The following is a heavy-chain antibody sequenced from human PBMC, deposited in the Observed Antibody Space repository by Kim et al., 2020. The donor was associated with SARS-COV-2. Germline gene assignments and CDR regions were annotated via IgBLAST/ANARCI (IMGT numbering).Heavy chain of an antibody. CDR3: ARIIGPGQWHY. Sequence: ANCAQKFQGRVTITADKSTSTAYMELSSLRSENTAVYYCARIIGPGQWHYWGQGTLVTVSS. J-gene: IGHJ4*02. V-gene: IGHV1-69*02. D-gene: IGHD6-19*01. CDR2: A.